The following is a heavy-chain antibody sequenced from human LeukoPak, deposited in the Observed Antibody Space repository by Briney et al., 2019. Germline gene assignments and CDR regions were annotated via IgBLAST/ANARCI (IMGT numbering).Heavy chain of an antibody. CDR1: GFTFSSYW. J-gene: IGHJ4*02. CDR2: IKQDGSEK. D-gene: IGHD3-22*01. CDR3: ARDNYYDSSGSLYFDY. V-gene: IGHV3-7*01. Sequence: GGSLRLSCAASGFTFSSYWMSWVRQAPGKGLEWVANIKQDGSEKYYVDSVKGRFTISRDNAKNSLYLQMNSLRAEDTAVYYCARDNYYDSSGSLYFDYWGQGTLVTVSS.